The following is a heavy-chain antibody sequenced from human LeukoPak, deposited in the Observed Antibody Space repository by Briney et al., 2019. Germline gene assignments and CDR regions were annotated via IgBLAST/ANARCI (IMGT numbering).Heavy chain of an antibody. CDR1: GGSISSGSYY. CDR2: IYTSGST. D-gene: IGHD2/OR15-2a*01. V-gene: IGHV4-61*02. Sequence: SETLSLTCTVSGGSISSGSYYWSWIRQPAGKGLEWIGRIYTSGSTNYNPSLKSRVTISVDTSKNQLSLKLSSVTAADTDVYYCASFLPIRRTLRYYMDVWGKGTTVTVSS. J-gene: IGHJ6*03. CDR3: ASFLPIRRTLRYYMDV.